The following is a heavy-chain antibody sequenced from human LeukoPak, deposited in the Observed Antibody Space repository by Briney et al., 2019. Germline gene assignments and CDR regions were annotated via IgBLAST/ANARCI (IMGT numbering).Heavy chain of an antibody. J-gene: IGHJ4*02. CDR2: IYDSGST. CDR1: DYSISSGNY. Sequence: SETLSLTRVVSDYSISSGNYWGWIRQPPGKALEWIGSIYDSGSTYSNPSLRRRVTLSVDTSKNPLSLKLRTVTDPDTAVYYCARDYGSSTGCYSFVFDYWGQGTLVTVSA. D-gene: IGHD2-2*01. CDR3: ARDYGSSTGCYSFVFDY. V-gene: IGHV4-38-2*02.